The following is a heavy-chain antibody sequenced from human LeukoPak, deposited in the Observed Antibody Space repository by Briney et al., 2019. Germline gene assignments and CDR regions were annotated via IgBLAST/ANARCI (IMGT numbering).Heavy chain of an antibody. V-gene: IGHV4-61*02. D-gene: IGHD6-13*01. Sequence: SETLSLTCTVSGGSISSGTYYWGYIRQPAGKGLEWIGRISTSGSTNYNPSLKSRVSISVDTSNQQFSLQLSSVTAADTAVYYCAVYSSSWYSVYWGQGTLVTVSS. CDR2: ISTSGST. J-gene: IGHJ4*02. CDR1: GGSISSGTYY. CDR3: AVYSSSWYSVY.